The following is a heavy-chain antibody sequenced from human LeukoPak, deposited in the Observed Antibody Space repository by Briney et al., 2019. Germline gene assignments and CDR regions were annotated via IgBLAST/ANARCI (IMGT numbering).Heavy chain of an antibody. Sequence: SQSLSLTCTVSGYSITRGSYWGWIRQPPGKGLEWIANIYHSGSTYYNPSLKSRVTITLDTSKNQFSLKLSSVTAADTAVYYCARDFGSSSGSCKDWGQGTLVTVSS. D-gene: IGHD1-26*01. CDR1: GYSITRGSY. J-gene: IGHJ4*02. V-gene: IGHV4-38-2*02. CDR3: ARDFGSSSGSCKD. CDR2: IYHSGST.